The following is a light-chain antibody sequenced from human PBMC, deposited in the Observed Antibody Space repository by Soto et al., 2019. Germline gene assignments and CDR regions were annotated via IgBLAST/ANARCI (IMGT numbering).Light chain of an antibody. V-gene: IGKV3-20*01. CDR3: QQQGT. CDR2: AAS. CDR1: RSLSSSY. J-gene: IGKJ2*01. Sequence: EIVLMQSPGTLSLSPGERATLSCRASRSLSSSYVVWYQQKPGQAPRLLLYAASRRATGIPDRFSGSGSATEYTLTISRLEPEDFAVYYCQQQGTFGQGTKLEIK.